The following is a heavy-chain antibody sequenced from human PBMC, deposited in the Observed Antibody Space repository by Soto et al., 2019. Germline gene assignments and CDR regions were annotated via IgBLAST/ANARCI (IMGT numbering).Heavy chain of an antibody. J-gene: IGHJ4*02. V-gene: IGHV3-23*01. D-gene: IGHD6-19*01. CDR3: AKDVQWRVEYFDY. Sequence: LRLSCAASGFTFSSYAMSWVRQAPGKGLEWVSAISGSGGSTYYADSVKGRFTISRDNSKNTLYLQMNSLRAEDTAVYYCAKDVQWRVEYFDYWGQGTLVTVSS. CDR2: ISGSGGST. CDR1: GFTFSSYA.